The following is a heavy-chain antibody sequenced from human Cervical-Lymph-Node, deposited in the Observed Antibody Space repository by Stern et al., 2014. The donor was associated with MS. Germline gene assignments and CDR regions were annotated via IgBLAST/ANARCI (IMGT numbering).Heavy chain of an antibody. CDR2: VNLNGGTT. CDR1: GFSFTTHY. D-gene: IGHD1-1*01. CDR3: TRVQRERRALDRFDP. J-gene: IGHJ5*02. V-gene: IGHV1-46*03. Sequence: VQLVESGAEVKKPGASVNVSCEASGFSFTTHYMHWIRQAPGEGLEWVGMVNLNGGTTSYARQFQGRVIITRDTSTSTIYMELTGLRSEDTALYVCTRVQRERRALDRFDPWGQGTLVTVSS.